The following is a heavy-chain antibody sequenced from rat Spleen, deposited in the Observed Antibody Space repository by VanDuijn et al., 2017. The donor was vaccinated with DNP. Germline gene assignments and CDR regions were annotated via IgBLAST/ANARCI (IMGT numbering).Heavy chain of an antibody. CDR3: ARGNDDYYPNWYFDF. J-gene: IGHJ1*01. CDR2: IDYSGNT. Sequence: VQLQESGPGLVEPSQSLSLTCSVTDYSITSCCRWTWIRKLPGDKMEWTGYIDYSGNTGYNPSLKSRISITRDTSNNQFFLQLKSVTTEDTATYYCARGNDDYYPNWYFDFWGPGTMVTVSS. CDR1: DYSITSCC. D-gene: IGHD1-12*03. V-gene: IGHV3-1*01.